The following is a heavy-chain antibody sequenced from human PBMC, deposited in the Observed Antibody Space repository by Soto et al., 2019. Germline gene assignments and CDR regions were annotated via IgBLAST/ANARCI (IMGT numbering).Heavy chain of an antibody. V-gene: IGHV4-34*01. CDR2: INHSGST. CDR1: GGSFSGYY. D-gene: IGHD5-18*01. CDR3: ESKSYGYTFYDY. Sequence: SETLSLTCAVYGGSFSGYYWSWIRQPPGKGLEWIGEINHSGSTNYNPSLKSRVTISVDTSKNQFSLKLSSVTAADTAVYYCESKSYGYTFYDYCGQVTLVTVSS. J-gene: IGHJ4*02.